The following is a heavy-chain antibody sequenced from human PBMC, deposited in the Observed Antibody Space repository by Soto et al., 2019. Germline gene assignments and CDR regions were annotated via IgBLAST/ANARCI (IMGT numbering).Heavy chain of an antibody. CDR1: GFTFSVYW. J-gene: IGHJ6*02. Sequence: EVQLVESGGGLVQPGGSLRLSCAASGFTFSVYWMHWVRQAPGKGLVWVSRIDSDGSTTSYADSVKGRFTISRDNAKSTLYRQMTSLRAEDTAVYYCARPGYSNYGPGVDVWGQGTTVTVSS. CDR3: ARPGYSNYGPGVDV. CDR2: IDSDGSTT. D-gene: IGHD4-4*01. V-gene: IGHV3-74*01.